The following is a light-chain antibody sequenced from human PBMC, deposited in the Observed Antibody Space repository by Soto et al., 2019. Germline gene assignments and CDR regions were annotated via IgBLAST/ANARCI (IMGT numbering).Light chain of an antibody. V-gene: IGKV3-11*01. CDR2: ATS. Sequence: EVLFTQSPATLSLSPGEGATLSCRASQSIGNYLAWYQQKPGQAPRLLIYATSNRDTGIPARFSGSGSGTDFTLTISSLEPEDFEVYYCQQRSSWPFTFGPGTKVDIK. CDR3: QQRSSWPFT. CDR1: QSIGNY. J-gene: IGKJ3*01.